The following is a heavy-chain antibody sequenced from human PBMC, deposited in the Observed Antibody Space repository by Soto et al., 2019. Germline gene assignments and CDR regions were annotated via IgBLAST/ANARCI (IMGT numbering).Heavy chain of an antibody. CDR3: AREGGDGYGCEGSWCHDH. D-gene: IGHD5-12*01. Sequence: QAQLVQSGAEMKQPGSSVKVSCKASGGTYSSYPINWVRQAPGHGLEWLGRFTPALGTATYAKKFQDRLKITATISASTTSLKLRMMRSEDTGLYNCAREGGDGYGCEGSWCHDHWGRGTLVTVSS. CDR1: GGTYSSYP. J-gene: IGHJ2*01. CDR2: FTPALGTA. V-gene: IGHV1-69*06.